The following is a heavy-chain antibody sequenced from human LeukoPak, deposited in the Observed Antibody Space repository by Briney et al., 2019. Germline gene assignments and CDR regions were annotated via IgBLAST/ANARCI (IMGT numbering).Heavy chain of an antibody. Sequence: GGSLGLSCAASGFTFSSYAMSWVRQAPGKGLEWVSAISGSGGSTYYADSVKGRFTISRDNSKNTLYLQMNSLRAEDTAVYYCAKDDYGDYVPYFDYWGQGTLVTVSS. J-gene: IGHJ4*02. D-gene: IGHD4-17*01. CDR3: AKDDYGDYVPYFDY. CDR1: GFTFSSYA. V-gene: IGHV3-23*01. CDR2: ISGSGGST.